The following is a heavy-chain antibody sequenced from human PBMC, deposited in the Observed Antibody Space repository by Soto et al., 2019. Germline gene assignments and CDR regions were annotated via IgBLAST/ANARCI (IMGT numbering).Heavy chain of an antibody. D-gene: IGHD2-2*01. V-gene: IGHV4-59*01. Sequence: QVQLQESGPGLVKPSETLSLTCTVSSGSISSYYWNWIRQPPGKGLEWFGSIYYSGNTNYSPSLKSRVTXSXXXFXXQFSLKLTSVTAADTAMYYCARGYCSSTSCYEFDYWGQGTLVTVSS. CDR3: ARGYCSSTSCYEFDY. J-gene: IGHJ4*02. CDR1: SGSISSYY. CDR2: IYYSGNT.